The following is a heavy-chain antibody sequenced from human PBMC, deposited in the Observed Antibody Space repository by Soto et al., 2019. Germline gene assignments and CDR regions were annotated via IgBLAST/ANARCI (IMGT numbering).Heavy chain of an antibody. CDR3: ARDPSYYGMDV. J-gene: IGHJ6*02. V-gene: IGHV1-69*04. Sequence: SVKVSCKASGGTFSSYTISWVRQAPGQGLEWMGRIIPMFGIASYAQNFQGRVTITRDTSASTAYMELSSLRSEDTAVYYCARDPSYYGMDVWGQGTTVTVSS. CDR2: IIPMFGIA. CDR1: GGTFSSYT.